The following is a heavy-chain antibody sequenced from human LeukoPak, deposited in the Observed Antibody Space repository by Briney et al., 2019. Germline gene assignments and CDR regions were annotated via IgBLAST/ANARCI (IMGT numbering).Heavy chain of an antibody. V-gene: IGHV3-30*04. Sequence: GGSLRLSCAASGFTFSSYAMHWVRQAPGRGLEWVAVMSYDGSNKYYEDSVKGRFTISRDNSRNTLFLEMNSLRAEDTAVYYCARGVVVVVAATSNWFDPWGQGTLVTVSS. D-gene: IGHD2-15*01. CDR1: GFTFSSYA. CDR3: ARGVVVVVAATSNWFDP. CDR2: MSYDGSNK. J-gene: IGHJ5*02.